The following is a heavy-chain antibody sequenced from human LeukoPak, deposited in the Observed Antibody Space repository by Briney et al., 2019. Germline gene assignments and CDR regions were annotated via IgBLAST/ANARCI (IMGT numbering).Heavy chain of an antibody. J-gene: IGHJ3*02. CDR2: INPSGGST. Sequence: ASVKVSCKASGGTFSSYAISWVRQAPGQGLEWMGIINPSGGSTSYAQKFQGRVTMTRDTSTSTVYMELSSLRSEDTAVYYCARERRSGSYFDAFDIWGQGTMVTVSS. V-gene: IGHV1-46*01. CDR3: ARERRSGSYFDAFDI. CDR1: GGTFSSYA. D-gene: IGHD1-26*01.